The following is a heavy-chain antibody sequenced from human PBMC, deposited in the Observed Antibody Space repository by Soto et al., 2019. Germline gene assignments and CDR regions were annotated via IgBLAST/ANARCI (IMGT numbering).Heavy chain of an antibody. J-gene: IGHJ4*02. V-gene: IGHV3-23*01. CDR1: GFTFISYS. CDR3: AKRSSSSTFDY. Sequence: GGSLRLSCASSGFTFISYSMNWVRQAPGKGLEWVSSISGSDDSTYYADSVKGRFTISRDNSKNTLYLQMNSLRAEDTAVYYCAKRSSSSTFDYWGQGTLVTVSS. CDR2: ISGSDDST. D-gene: IGHD6-6*01.